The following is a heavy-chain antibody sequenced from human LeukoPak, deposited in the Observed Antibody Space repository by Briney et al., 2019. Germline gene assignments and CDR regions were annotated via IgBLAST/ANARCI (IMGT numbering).Heavy chain of an antibody. CDR1: GYTFSSYA. J-gene: IGHJ6*02. CDR3: AREEDIVVVPAAIHYYYGMDV. D-gene: IGHD2-2*02. V-gene: IGHV7-4-1*02. CDR2: INTNTGNP. Sequence: GASVKVSCKASGYTFSSYAMNWVRQAPGQGLEWMGWINTNTGNPTYAQGFTGRFVFSLDTSVNTAYLQISSLKAEDTAVYYCAREEDIVVVPAAIHYYYGMDVWGQGTTVTVSS.